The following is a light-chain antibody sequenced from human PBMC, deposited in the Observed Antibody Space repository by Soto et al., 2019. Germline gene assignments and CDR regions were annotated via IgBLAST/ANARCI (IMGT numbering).Light chain of an antibody. Sequence: DIQMTQSPSTLSASVGDRVTITCRASQGISKWLAWYQQKPGKAPKLLIYGASSLENGVPSRFSGSGSGTEFTLTISSLQPDDFVTYFCQQYNSYDTWSFGQGTKVDLK. CDR2: GAS. J-gene: IGKJ1*01. CDR1: QGISKW. V-gene: IGKV1-5*01. CDR3: QQYNSYDTWS.